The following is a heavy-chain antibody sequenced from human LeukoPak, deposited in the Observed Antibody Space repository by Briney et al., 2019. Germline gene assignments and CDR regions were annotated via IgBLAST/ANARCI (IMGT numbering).Heavy chain of an antibody. CDR1: GYTFTSYY. CDR3: ARVPMVRGVTHYYYMDV. CDR2: INPSGGST. Sequence: ASVKVSCKASGYTFTSYYMHWVRQAPGQGLEWVGIINPSGGSTSYAQKFQGRVTMTRDMSTSTVYMELSSLRSEDTAVYYCARVPMVRGVTHYYYMDVWGKGTTVTVSS. D-gene: IGHD3-10*01. J-gene: IGHJ6*03. V-gene: IGHV1-46*01.